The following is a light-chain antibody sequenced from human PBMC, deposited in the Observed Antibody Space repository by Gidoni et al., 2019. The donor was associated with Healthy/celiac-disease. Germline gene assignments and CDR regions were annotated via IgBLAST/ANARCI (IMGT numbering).Light chain of an antibody. CDR3: AAWDDSLSGPV. Sequence: QSVLTQPPSASGTPAQRVPISCSGSSSNIGSNYVYWYQQLPGTAPKRLIYRNNQRPSGVPDRFSGSKSGTSASLAISGLRSEDEADYYCAAWDDSLSGPVFGGGTKLTVL. CDR1: SSNIGSNY. J-gene: IGLJ3*02. CDR2: RNN. V-gene: IGLV1-47*01.